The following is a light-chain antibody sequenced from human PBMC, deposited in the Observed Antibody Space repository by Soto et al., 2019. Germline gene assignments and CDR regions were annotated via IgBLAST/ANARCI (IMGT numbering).Light chain of an antibody. J-gene: IGKJ1*01. CDR2: GAS. CDR1: QSVGSSF. CDR3: HQYGSSQT. V-gene: IGKV3-20*01. Sequence: EIVLTQSPGTLSFSPCERATLSCRASQSVGSSFLAWFQHKPGQAPRLLIYGASSRATGIPDRFSGSGSGTDFTLSISRLEPEDFAVYYCHQYGSSQTFGQGTKVDIK.